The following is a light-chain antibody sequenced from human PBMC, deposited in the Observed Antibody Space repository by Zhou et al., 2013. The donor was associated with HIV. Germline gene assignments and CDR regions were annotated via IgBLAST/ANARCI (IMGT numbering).Light chain of an antibody. CDR1: QSISSY. Sequence: DIQMTQSPSSLSASVGDRVTITCRASQSISSYLNWYQQKPGKAPKLLIYAAFTLQSGVPSRFSGSGSGTEFTLTISSLQPEDFATYYCQQLNSYPRTFGQGSKVEIK. V-gene: IGKV1-9*01. J-gene: IGKJ1*01. CDR2: AAF. CDR3: QQLNSYPRT.